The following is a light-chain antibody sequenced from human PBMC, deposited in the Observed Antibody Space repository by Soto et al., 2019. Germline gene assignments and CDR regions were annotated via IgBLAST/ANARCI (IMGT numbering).Light chain of an antibody. J-gene: IGLJ2*01. CDR2: DDS. CDR1: DIGSES. Sequence: SYELTQPPSVSVVPGQTARITCGGSDIGSESVHWYQQTPGQAPVLVVYDDSDRPSGIPERLSGSNSGDTYTLTISRVEVGEEADYQCPVWDRSVGLPHVVFGGGTELTVL. V-gene: IGLV3-21*02. CDR3: PVWDRSVGLPHVV.